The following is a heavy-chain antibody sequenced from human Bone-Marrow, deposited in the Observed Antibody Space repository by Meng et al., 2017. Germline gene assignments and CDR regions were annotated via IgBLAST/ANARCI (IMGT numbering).Heavy chain of an antibody. CDR2: ISAYNGNT. V-gene: IGHV1-18*01. Sequence: QVQLVQSGAGVGKPGASVKVSCNASGYTFTSYGISWVRQAPGQGLEWMGWISAYNGNTNYAQKLQGRVTMTTDTSTSTAYMELRSLRSDDTAVYYCVKEWELGSFDYWGQGTLVTVSS. CDR3: VKEWELGSFDY. CDR1: GYTFTSYG. J-gene: IGHJ4*02. D-gene: IGHD1-26*01.